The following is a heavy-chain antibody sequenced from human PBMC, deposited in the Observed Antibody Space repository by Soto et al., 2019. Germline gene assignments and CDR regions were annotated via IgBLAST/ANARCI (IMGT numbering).Heavy chain of an antibody. CDR1: GFTFSSYG. J-gene: IGHJ4*02. CDR2: ISYDGSNK. D-gene: IGHD3-10*01. V-gene: IGHV3-30*18. CDR3: AKAQSPGSLGY. Sequence: QVQLVESGGGVVQPGRSLRLSCAASGFTFSSYGMHWVRQAPGKGLEWVAVISYDGSNKYYADSVKGRFTISRDNSKNTLYLQMNSLRAEDTAVYYCAKAQSPGSLGYWGQGTLVTVSS.